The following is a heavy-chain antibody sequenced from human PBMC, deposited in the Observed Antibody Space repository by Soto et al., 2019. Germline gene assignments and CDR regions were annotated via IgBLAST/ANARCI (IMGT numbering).Heavy chain of an antibody. CDR3: ARGQTGGYYYYYGMDV. Sequence: ASVKVSCKASGYTFTSYYMHWVRQAPGQGLEWMGIINPSGGSTSYAQKFQGRVTMTRDTSTSTVYMELSSLRSEDTAVYYCARGQTGGYYYYYGMDVWGQGTTVTVSS. CDR2: INPSGGST. V-gene: IGHV1-46*01. CDR1: GYTFTSYY. D-gene: IGHD1-26*01. J-gene: IGHJ6*02.